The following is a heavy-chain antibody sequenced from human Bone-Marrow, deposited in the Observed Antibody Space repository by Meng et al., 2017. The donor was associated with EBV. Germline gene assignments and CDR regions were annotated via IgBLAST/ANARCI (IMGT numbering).Heavy chain of an antibody. V-gene: IGHV1-69*12. J-gene: IGHJ4*02. D-gene: IGHD3-10*01. CDR3: ASESGRGYTPDY. Sequence: QIQVVQCGAQVKEPGAAVKVACQASEGTFRNAAISWVRQAPGQGLEWLGGFLPTLGAPNYAQKFHGRVSITADESTSTHYMDLSSLRSEDTAMYYCASESGRGYTPDYWGQGTLVTVSS. CDR2: FLPTLGAP. CDR1: EGTFRNAA.